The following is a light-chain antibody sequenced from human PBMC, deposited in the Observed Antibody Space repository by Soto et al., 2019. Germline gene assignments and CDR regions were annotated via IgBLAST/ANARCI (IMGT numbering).Light chain of an antibody. J-gene: IGKJ1*01. CDR3: QQYNSYSAT. V-gene: IGKV1-5*03. Sequence: DIQMTQSPSTLSASVGDRVTITCRASQSISSWLAWYQQKPGKAPKLLIYKASSLESGVPSRFSGSGSGTEFSLNISSLQPDDFATYYGQQYNSYSATFGQGTKVEIK. CDR2: KAS. CDR1: QSISSW.